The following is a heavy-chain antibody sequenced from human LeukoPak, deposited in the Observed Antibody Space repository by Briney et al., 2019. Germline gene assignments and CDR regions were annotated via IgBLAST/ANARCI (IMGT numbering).Heavy chain of an antibody. V-gene: IGHV3-48*01. CDR3: ARGRSGYHYDY. D-gene: IGHD3-22*01. J-gene: IGHJ4*02. CDR2: ISSSSSTI. CDR1: GFTFSSYS. Sequence: GGSLRLSCAASGFTFSSYSMNWVRQAPGKGLEWGSYISSSSSTIYYADSVKGRFTISRDNAKNSLYLQMNSLRAEDTAVYYCARGRSGYHYDYWGQGTLVTVSS.